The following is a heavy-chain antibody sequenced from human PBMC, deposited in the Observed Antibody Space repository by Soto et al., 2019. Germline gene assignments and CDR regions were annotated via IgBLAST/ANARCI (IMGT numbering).Heavy chain of an antibody. J-gene: IGHJ4*02. CDR2: ITYDGSNK. V-gene: IGHV3-30*18. D-gene: IGHD1-7*01. Sequence: QVQLVESGGGVVQPGGSLRLSCQASGFNFDNYGMNWVRQAPGKGREWVAVITYDGSNKYYADSVKGRFTISRDNSKNTLSLHLNTLKPEDTAVYHCAKDRVGGTFYTPLGFWGQGTLVTVSS. CDR3: AKDRVGGTFYTPLGF. CDR1: GFNFDNYG.